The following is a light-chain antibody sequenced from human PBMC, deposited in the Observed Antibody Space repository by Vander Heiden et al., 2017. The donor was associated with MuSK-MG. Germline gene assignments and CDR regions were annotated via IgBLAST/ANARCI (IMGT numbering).Light chain of an antibody. CDR1: SSDGGSYTL. CDR3: CSYAVSSTGV. J-gene: IGLJ3*02. Sequence: QSALTQPASVSGSPGQSITISCTETSSDGGSYTLVSWYQPHAAKSPMLMIYEGSKRPAGVANRFSGSKSGNTSSLTISGLQAEDDADYYCCSYAVSSTGVFGGGTKLTVL. CDR2: EGS. V-gene: IGLV2-23*01.